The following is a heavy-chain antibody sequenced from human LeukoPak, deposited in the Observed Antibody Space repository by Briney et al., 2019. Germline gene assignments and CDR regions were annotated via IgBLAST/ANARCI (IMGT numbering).Heavy chain of an antibody. V-gene: IGHV3-30*02. J-gene: IGHJ4*02. CDR1: GFTFSNYG. CDR2: IPYDGSNK. CDR3: AKDICGGDCYPQGGY. Sequence: GGSLRLSCAASGFTFSNYGMHWVRQVPGKGLEWVAFIPYDGSNKYYADSLKGRFTISRDNSKNRLYLKMNSLRAEDTAIYDCAKDICGGDCYPQGGYWSQGTLVTVSS. D-gene: IGHD2-21*01.